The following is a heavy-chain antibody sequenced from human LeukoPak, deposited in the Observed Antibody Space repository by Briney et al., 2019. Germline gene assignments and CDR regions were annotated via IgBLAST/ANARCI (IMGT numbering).Heavy chain of an antibody. CDR1: GGSISSYY. J-gene: IGHJ5*02. V-gene: IGHV4-59*08. CDR3: ARHGGIAVAGTWFDP. D-gene: IGHD6-19*01. CDR2: IYCSGST. Sequence: PSETLSLTCTVSGGSISSYYWSWIRQPPRKGLEWIGYIYCSGSTNYNPSLKSRVTMSVDTSKNQFSLKLSSVTAADTAVYYCARHGGIAVAGTWFDPWGQGTLVTVSS.